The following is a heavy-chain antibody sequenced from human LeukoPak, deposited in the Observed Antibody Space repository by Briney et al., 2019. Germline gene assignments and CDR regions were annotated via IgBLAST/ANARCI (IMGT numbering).Heavy chain of an antibody. CDR2: IIPILGIA. Sequence: ASVKVSCKAFGYIFTNYGVNWVRQAPGQGLEWMGRIIPILGIANYAQKFQGRVTITADKSTSTAYMELSSLRSEDTAVYYCARRGDYYGSGPDYWGQGTLVTVSS. CDR1: GYIFTNYG. J-gene: IGHJ4*02. CDR3: ARRGDYYGSGPDY. V-gene: IGHV1-69*04. D-gene: IGHD3-10*01.